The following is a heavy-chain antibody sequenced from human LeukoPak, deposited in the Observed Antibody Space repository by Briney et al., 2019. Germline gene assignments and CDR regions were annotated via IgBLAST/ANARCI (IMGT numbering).Heavy chain of an antibody. CDR3: ATPTAGPGGIFDY. V-gene: IGHV4-34*01. J-gene: IGHJ4*02. CDR2: INHSGST. Sequence: SETLSLTCAVYGGSFSGYYWSWIRQPPGKGLEWIGEINHSGSTNYNPSLKSRVTISVDTSKNQFSLKLSSVTAADTAVYYCATPTAGPGGIFDYWGQGTLVTVSS. CDR1: GGSFSGYY. D-gene: IGHD6-13*01.